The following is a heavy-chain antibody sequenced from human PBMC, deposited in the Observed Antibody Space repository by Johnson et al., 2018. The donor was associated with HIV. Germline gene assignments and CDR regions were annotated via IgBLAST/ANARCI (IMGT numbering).Heavy chain of an antibody. Sequence: QVQLVESGGGLVQPGGSLRLSCAASGFTFSDYYMSWIRQAPGKGLEWVSYISSSGSTIYYADSVKGRFTISRDNAKNSLYLQMNSLRAEDTAVYYCAKAPQTDDWNYMMAFDMWGQGTMVTVSP. V-gene: IGHV3-11*01. D-gene: IGHD1-7*01. CDR1: GFTFSDYY. CDR2: ISSSGSTI. CDR3: AKAPQTDDWNYMMAFDM. J-gene: IGHJ3*02.